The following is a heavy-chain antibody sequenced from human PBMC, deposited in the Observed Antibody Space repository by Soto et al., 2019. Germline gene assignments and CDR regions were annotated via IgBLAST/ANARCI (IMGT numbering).Heavy chain of an antibody. D-gene: IGHD4-17*01. V-gene: IGHV4-30-4*01. Sequence: QVQLQESGPVLVQPSQTLSLTCTVSGGSISSENYYWSWFRQPPGKGLEWLAYSYYSGRPSYNPSLKRLVTTSLDPSKNQFYLDLTSVTIADTAVYYCGMGPTGTTDCWGNGTLVTDCS. CDR3: GMGPTGTTDC. J-gene: IGHJ4*03. CDR1: GGSISSENYY. CDR2: SYYSGRP.